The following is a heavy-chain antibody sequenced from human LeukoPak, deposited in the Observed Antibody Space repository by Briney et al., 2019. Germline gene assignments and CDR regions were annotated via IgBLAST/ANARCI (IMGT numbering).Heavy chain of an antibody. CDR2: IYSGGST. D-gene: IGHD3-22*01. CDR1: GFTVSSNY. CDR3: ASYYDSSGYNPVVLDY. V-gene: IGHV3-53*01. Sequence: GGSLRVSCAASGFTVSSNYMSWVRQAPGKGLEGVSVIYSGGSTYYADSVKGRFTISRDNSKNTLYLQMNSLGAEDTAVYYCASYYDSSGYNPVVLDYWGQGTLVTVSS. J-gene: IGHJ4*02.